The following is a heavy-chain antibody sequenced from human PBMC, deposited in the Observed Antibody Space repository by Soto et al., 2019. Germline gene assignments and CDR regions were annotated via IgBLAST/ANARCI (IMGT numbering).Heavy chain of an antibody. Sequence: PGGSLRLSCAASGFTFSSYEMNWVRQAPGKGLEWVSYISSSGSTIYYADSVKGRFTISRDNAKNSLYLQMNSLRAEDTAVYYCARGGFSPRNYYYYYGMDVWGQGTTVTVSS. V-gene: IGHV3-48*03. J-gene: IGHJ6*02. CDR1: GFTFSSYE. CDR3: ARGGFSPRNYYYYYGMDV. CDR2: ISSSGSTI.